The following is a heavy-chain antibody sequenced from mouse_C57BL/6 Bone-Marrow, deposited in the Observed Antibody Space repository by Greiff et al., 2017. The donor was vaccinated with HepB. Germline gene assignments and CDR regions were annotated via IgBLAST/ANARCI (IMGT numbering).Heavy chain of an antibody. CDR3: ARPGGYCKGWYFDV. D-gene: IGHD1-1*01. V-gene: IGHV5-6*02. J-gene: IGHJ1*03. Sequence: DVKLQESGGDLVKPGGSLKLSCAASGFTFSSYGMSWVRQTPDKRLEWVATISSGGSYTYYPDSVKGRFTISRDNAKKTLYLQMSSLKSEDTAMYYCARPGGYCKGWYFDVWGTGTTVTVSS. CDR2: ISSGGSYT. CDR1: GFTFSSYG.